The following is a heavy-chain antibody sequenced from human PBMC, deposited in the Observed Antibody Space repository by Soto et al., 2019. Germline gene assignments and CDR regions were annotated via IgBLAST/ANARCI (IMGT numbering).Heavy chain of an antibody. D-gene: IGHD4-17*01. V-gene: IGHV1-69*12. Sequence: QVQLVQSGAEVKKPGSLVKVSCKASGGSLSNYGISWVRQAPGQGLEWMGGIIPVFGTANYAQKFQGRVTITADESTSIVYMDVTSLRSEDTAVYYCARGDATKIVVTTYYGMDVWGQGTTVTVSS. J-gene: IGHJ6*02. CDR1: GGSLSNYG. CDR2: IIPVFGTA. CDR3: ARGDATKIVVTTYYGMDV.